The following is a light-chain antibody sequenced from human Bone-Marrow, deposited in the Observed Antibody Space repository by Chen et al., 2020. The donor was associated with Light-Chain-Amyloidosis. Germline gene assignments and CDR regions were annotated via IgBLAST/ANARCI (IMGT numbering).Light chain of an antibody. Sequence: QSALTQPASVSGSPGQSITISCTGTSSDVGSYNLVSWYQQHPGKAPKLMIYEVSKQPSGVSSRFSGSKSGSTASLTISGLQAEVEADYYCCSYAGSSTWMFGGGTKLTVL. CDR1: SSDVGSYNL. J-gene: IGLJ3*02. CDR2: EVS. CDR3: CSYAGSSTWM. V-gene: IGLV2-23*02.